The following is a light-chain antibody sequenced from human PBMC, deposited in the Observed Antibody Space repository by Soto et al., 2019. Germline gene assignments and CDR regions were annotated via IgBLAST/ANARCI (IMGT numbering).Light chain of an antibody. J-gene: IGLJ1*01. CDR2: DVS. Sequence: QSALTQPASVSGSPGQSISISCTGTSSDVGGYNHVSWYQQHPGKAPKVMIYDVSNRPSGVSSRFSGSKSGNTAFLTISGLQAEDEADYYCSAFTSRNTYVFGTGTKLTVL. CDR1: SSDVGGYNH. V-gene: IGLV2-14*03. CDR3: SAFTSRNTYV.